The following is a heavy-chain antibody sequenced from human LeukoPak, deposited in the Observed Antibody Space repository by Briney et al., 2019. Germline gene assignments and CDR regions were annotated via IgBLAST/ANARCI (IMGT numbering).Heavy chain of an antibody. V-gene: IGHV3-21*01. CDR3: ARVDSGWYWNWFDP. Sequence: GGSLRLSCAASGFTFSSCSMNWVRQAPGKGLEWVSSISSSSSYIYYADSVKGRFTISRDNAKNSLYLQMNSLRAEDTAVYYCARVDSGWYWNWFDPWGQGTLVTVSS. J-gene: IGHJ5*02. D-gene: IGHD6-19*01. CDR2: ISSSSSYI. CDR1: GFTFSSCS.